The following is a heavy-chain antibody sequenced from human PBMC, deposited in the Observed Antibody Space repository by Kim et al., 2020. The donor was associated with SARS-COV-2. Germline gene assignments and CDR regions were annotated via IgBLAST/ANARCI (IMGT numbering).Heavy chain of an antibody. CDR2: IYSGGST. J-gene: IGHJ4*02. Sequence: GSLRLSCAASGFIVSSNHMNWVRQAPGKGLEWVSVIYSGGSTYYADSVTGRFTISRDNSKNTVYLQINSLRVEDTAVYYCARDDDFWGQGTLVTVSS. V-gene: IGHV3-53*01. CDR1: GFIVSSNH. CDR3: ARDDDF.